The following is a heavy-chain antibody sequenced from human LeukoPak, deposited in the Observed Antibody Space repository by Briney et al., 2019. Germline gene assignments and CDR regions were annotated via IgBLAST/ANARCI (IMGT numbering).Heavy chain of an antibody. CDR2: IYPGDSDT. CDR3: PRWSGPADDIDN. CDR1: GCSHPWYW. V-gene: IGHV5-51*01. Sequence: ESLKISWQGSGCSHPWYWLELVRQMPGKGLEWMGIIYPGDSDTRYSPSFQGQVTISGDKSISTAYLQWSSLTASAAYNYACPRWSGPADDIDNWGQGTMVTVSS. J-gene: IGHJ3*02. D-gene: IGHD3-3*01.